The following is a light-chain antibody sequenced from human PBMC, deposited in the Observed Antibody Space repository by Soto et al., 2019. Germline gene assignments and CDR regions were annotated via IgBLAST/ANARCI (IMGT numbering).Light chain of an antibody. CDR2: AAS. CDR1: QSISSY. Sequence: DIQMTQSPSSLSASVGDRVTITCRASQSISSYLNWYQQKPGKAPKLLIYAASSLQSGVPSRFSGSGSGTDFTLTISSQQPEDFATYYCQQSYSTPPYTFGNGTKLEIK. J-gene: IGKJ2*01. V-gene: IGKV1-39*01. CDR3: QQSYSTPPYT.